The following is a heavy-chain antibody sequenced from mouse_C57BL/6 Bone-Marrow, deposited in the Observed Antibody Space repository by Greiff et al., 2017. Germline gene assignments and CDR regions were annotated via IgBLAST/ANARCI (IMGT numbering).Heavy chain of an antibody. D-gene: IGHD1-2*01. Sequence: QVQLQQPGAELVKPGASVKLSCKASGYTFTSYWMQWVKQRPGQGLEWIGELDPSDSYTNYNQKFKGKATLTVDTSSSTAYMQLSSLTSEDSAVYYCASRLLNLNWYFDVWGTGTTVTVSS. CDR1: GYTFTSYW. CDR3: ASRLLNLNWYFDV. V-gene: IGHV1-50*01. CDR2: LDPSDSYT. J-gene: IGHJ1*03.